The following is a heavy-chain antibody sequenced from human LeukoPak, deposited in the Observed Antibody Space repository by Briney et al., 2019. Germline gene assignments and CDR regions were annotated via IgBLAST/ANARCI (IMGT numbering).Heavy chain of an antibody. CDR3: ARGRVVAARPRVFFDY. CDR2: INPNTGGT. J-gene: IGHJ4*02. Sequence: GASVKVSCKASGYTFIGYYMHWVRQAPGQGLEWMGWINPNTGGTKYSQKFQGRVTITADESTSTAYMELSSLRSEDTAVYYCARGRVVAARPRVFFDYWGQGTLVTVSS. D-gene: IGHD6-6*01. V-gene: IGHV1-2*02. CDR1: GYTFIGYY.